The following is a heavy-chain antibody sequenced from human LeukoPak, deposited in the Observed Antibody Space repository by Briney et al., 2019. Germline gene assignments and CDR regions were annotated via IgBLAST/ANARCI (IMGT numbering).Heavy chain of an antibody. CDR3: ARESLNFYCGGDCYSGFGY. CDR2: ISYDGSNK. CDR1: GFTFSSYA. V-gene: IGHV3-30-3*01. Sequence: GGSLRLSCAASGFTFSSYAMHWVRQAPGKGLEWVAVISYDGSNKYYADSVKGRFTISRDNSKNTLYLQMNSLRAEDTAVYYCARESLNFYCGGDCYSGFGYWGQGTLVTVSS. J-gene: IGHJ4*02. D-gene: IGHD2-21*02.